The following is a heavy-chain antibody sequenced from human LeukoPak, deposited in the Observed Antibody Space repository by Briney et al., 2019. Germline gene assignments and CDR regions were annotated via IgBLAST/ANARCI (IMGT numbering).Heavy chain of an antibody. J-gene: IGHJ6*02. D-gene: IGHD2/OR15-2a*01. Sequence: GGSLRLSCAASGLTFSSYGMHWVRQAPGKGLEWVAVISYDGSNKYYADSVKGRFTISRDNSKNTLYLQMNSLRAEDTAVYYCAKDVEKSLWITYGMDVWGQGTTVTVSS. CDR1: GLTFSSYG. CDR2: ISYDGSNK. CDR3: AKDVEKSLWITYGMDV. V-gene: IGHV3-30*18.